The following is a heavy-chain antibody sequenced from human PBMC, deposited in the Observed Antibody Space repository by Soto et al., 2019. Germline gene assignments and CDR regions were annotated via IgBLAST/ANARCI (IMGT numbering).Heavy chain of an antibody. D-gene: IGHD3-9*01. J-gene: IGHJ4*02. V-gene: IGHV4-30-2*01. CDR1: GGSISSGGYS. Sequence: PSETLSLTCAVSGGSISSGGYSWSWIRQPPGKGLEWIGYIYHSGSTYYNPSLKSRVTISVDRSKNQFSLKLSSVTAADTAVYYCARETSAGQYFDWLLPERDMAYFDYWGQGTLVTVSS. CDR2: IYHSGST. CDR3: ARETSAGQYFDWLLPERDMAYFDY.